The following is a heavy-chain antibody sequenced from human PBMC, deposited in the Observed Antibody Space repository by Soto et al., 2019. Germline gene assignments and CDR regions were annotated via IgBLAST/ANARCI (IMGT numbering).Heavy chain of an antibody. J-gene: IGHJ4*02. CDR2: ISYDGSNK. D-gene: IGHD4-4*01. CDR1: GFTFSSYG. Sequence: PGGSLRLSCAASGFTFSSYGMHWVRQAPGKGLEWVAVISYDGSNKYYADSVKGRFTISRDNSKNTLYLQMNSLRAEDTAVYYCAKDLGYSNYVPFDYWGQGTLVTVSS. V-gene: IGHV3-30*18. CDR3: AKDLGYSNYVPFDY.